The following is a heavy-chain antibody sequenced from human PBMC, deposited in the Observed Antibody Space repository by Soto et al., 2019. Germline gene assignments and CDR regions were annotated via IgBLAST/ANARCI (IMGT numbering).Heavy chain of an antibody. CDR1: GFTFSSYW. Sequence: PGGSLRLSCAASGFTFSSYWMSWVRQAPGKGLEWVANIKQDGSEKYYVDSVKGRFTISRDNAKNSLYLQMNSLRAEDTAVYYCARKRYYYDSSGYSFDYWGQGTLVTVSS. CDR2: IKQDGSEK. CDR3: ARKRYYYDSSGYSFDY. D-gene: IGHD3-22*01. J-gene: IGHJ4*02. V-gene: IGHV3-7*03.